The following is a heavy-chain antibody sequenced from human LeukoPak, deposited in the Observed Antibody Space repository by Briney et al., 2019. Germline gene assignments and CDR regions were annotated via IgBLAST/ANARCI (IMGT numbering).Heavy chain of an antibody. CDR2: FNWNGGST. Sequence: GGSLRLSCAASGFSIDDYGMSWVRQAPGKGLEWVSGFNWNGGSTGYADSVKGRFTISRDSAKNSLYLQMNSLRAEDTALYYCARDNDSRDPPHFDYWGQGTLVTVSS. V-gene: IGHV3-20*04. D-gene: IGHD3-16*01. J-gene: IGHJ4*02. CDR3: ARDNDSRDPPHFDY. CDR1: GFSIDDYG.